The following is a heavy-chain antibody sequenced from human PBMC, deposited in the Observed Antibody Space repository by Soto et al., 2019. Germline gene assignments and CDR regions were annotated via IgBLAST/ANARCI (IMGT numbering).Heavy chain of an antibody. CDR2: MYYGGST. CDR3: ARGTTVHTWQLQQ. Sequence: PSETLSLTCTVSGGSISSGGYYWSWIRQHPGKGLEWIGYMYYGGSTNYNPSLRSRLTMSVDTSKNQFSLRLNSVTAADTAVYYCARGTTVHTWQLQQWGQEAVVTVSS. CDR1: GGSISSGGYY. V-gene: IGHV4-61*08. D-gene: IGHD1-1*01. J-gene: IGHJ1*01.